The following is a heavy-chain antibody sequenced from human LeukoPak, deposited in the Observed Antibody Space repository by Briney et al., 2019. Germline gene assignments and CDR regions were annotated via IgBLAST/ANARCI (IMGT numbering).Heavy chain of an antibody. CDR1: GFTFTTYW. CDR3: ASQRWEQSNFDY. CDR2: INSDGSST. Sequence: GGSLRLSCAASGFTFTTYWMHWVRQAPGKGLVWVSRINSDGSSTSYADSVKGRFTISRDNAKNTLYLQMNSLRAEDTAVYYCASQRWEQSNFDYWGQGTLVTVSS. J-gene: IGHJ4*02. D-gene: IGHD5-24*01. V-gene: IGHV3-74*01.